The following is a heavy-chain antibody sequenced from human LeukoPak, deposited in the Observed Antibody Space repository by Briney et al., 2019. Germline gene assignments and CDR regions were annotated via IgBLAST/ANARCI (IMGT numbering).Heavy chain of an antibody. V-gene: IGHV4-30-2*01. CDR3: ARVFQDAFDI. CDR2: IYHSGNI. CDR1: GGSISSGGYS. Sequence: PSQTLSLTCALSGGSISSGGYSWSWVRQPPGRGLEWIGFIYHSGNIYYNPSLKSRVTISVDRSKNQFSLNLSSVTAADTAVYYCARVFQDAFDIWGQGTMVTVSS. J-gene: IGHJ3*02.